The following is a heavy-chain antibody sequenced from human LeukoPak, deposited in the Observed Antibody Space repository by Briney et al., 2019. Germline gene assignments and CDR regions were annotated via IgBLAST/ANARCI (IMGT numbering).Heavy chain of an antibody. V-gene: IGHV4-39*01. J-gene: IGHJ5*02. CDR2: VFSRGDT. Sequence: PSETLSLTCTVSGVSVNTRVYYWDWIHHSPGRGLEWIGDVFSRGDTYFNPSFRSRATMSIDTSVNQFSLTLTSVTAADTAIYYCARHPARSNWFDPWGQGILVTVSS. CDR1: GVSVNTRVYY. CDR3: ARHPARSNWFDP.